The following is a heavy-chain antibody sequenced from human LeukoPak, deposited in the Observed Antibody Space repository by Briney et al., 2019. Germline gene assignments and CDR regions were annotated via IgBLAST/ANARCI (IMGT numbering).Heavy chain of an antibody. J-gene: IGHJ6*03. CDR2: IYHSGST. Sequence: PSETLSLTCTVSGYSISSGYNWGWIRQPPGKGLEWIGNIYHSGSTYYNPSLKSRATISVDTSKNQFSLKLSSVTAADTAVYYCAREAGPIYFYYMDVWSKGTTVTVSS. CDR3: AREAGPIYFYYMDV. CDR1: GYSISSGYN. V-gene: IGHV4-38-2*02.